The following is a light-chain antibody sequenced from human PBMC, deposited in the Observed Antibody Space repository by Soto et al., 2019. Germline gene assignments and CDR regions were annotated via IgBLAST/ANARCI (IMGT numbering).Light chain of an antibody. Sequence: QSALTQPASVSGSPGQSITISCTGTSSDVGGYNFVSWYQHHPDKAPKLMIYDVISRPSGVSSRFSGSKSGNTASLTISGLQAEDDAEYYCSSYSSSSTPVVFGGGTKLTVL. CDR3: SSYSSSSTPVV. CDR1: SSDVGGYNF. V-gene: IGLV2-14*03. J-gene: IGLJ2*01. CDR2: DVI.